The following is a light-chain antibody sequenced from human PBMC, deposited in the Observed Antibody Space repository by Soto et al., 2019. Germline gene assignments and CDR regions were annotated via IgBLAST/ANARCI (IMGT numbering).Light chain of an antibody. CDR3: QLYGNLPPGYT. J-gene: IGKJ2*01. CDR1: QSVSSTY. Sequence: EIVLTQSPGTLSLSPGERATLSCRASQSVSSTYLAWYQQKPGQAPGLLLYGASNRATGIPDRFSGSGSGTDFPLTISRLEPEDFAVYYCQLYGNLPPGYTFGPGTRLEIK. CDR2: GAS. V-gene: IGKV3-20*01.